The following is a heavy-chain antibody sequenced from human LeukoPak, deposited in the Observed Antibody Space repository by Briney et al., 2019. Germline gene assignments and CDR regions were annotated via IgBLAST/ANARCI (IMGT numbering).Heavy chain of an antibody. J-gene: IGHJ6*03. D-gene: IGHD3-10*01. V-gene: IGHV4-39*01. CDR3: ARQISDYYYYYIDV. CDR1: GGSISSSHYY. CDR2: IYYSGTT. Sequence: PSETLSLTCTVSGGSISSSHYYWGWIRQTPGKGLEWIGTIYYSGTTYYNPSLERRATISEDTSKNQFSLTLRSVTAADTAVYYCARQISDYYYYYIDVWGKETTVTVSS.